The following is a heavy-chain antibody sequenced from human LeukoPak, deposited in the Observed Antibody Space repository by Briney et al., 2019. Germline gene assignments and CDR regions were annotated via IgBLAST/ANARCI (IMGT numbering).Heavy chain of an antibody. CDR3: ARGGSYYFYNGMDV. V-gene: IGHV1-69*04. CDR2: IIPIVGIL. J-gene: IGHJ6*02. D-gene: IGHD1-26*01. Sequence: SVKVSCNASGGTFTSYGINWVRQAPGLGLEWMGRIIPIVGILNYAQRFQGRVTITADNSTNIAYMELSSLRSEDTAVYYCARGGSYYFYNGMDVWGQGTTVTVSS. CDR1: GGTFTSYG.